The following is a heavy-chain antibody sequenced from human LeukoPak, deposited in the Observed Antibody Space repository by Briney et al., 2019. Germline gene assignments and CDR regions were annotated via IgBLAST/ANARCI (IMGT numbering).Heavy chain of an antibody. D-gene: IGHD3-22*01. Sequence: ASVKVSCKASGYTFTGYYMHWVRQAPGQGLEWMGWINPNSGGTDYAQKFQARVTMTRDTSISTAYMELSRLRSDDTAVYYCARETSRGSGYYYYYYGMDVWGQGTTVTVSS. CDR1: GYTFTGYY. CDR2: INPNSGGT. J-gene: IGHJ6*02. CDR3: ARETSRGSGYYYYYYGMDV. V-gene: IGHV1-2*02.